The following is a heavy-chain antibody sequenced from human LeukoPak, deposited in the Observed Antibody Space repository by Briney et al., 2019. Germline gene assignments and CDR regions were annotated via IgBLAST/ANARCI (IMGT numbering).Heavy chain of an antibody. Sequence: GGTLRLSCAASGFTFNSYWMSWVRQAPGKGLEWVANIKQGGSEKYYVDSVKGRFTISRDNAKNSLYLQMNSLRAEDTAVYYCARESAGGYYDYWGQGTLVTVSS. CDR3: ARESAGGYYDY. V-gene: IGHV3-7*01. J-gene: IGHJ4*02. CDR2: IKQGGSEK. D-gene: IGHD3-10*01. CDR1: GFTFNSYW.